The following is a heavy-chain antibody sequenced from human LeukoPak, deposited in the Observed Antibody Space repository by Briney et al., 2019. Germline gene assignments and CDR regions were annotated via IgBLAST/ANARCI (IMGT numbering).Heavy chain of an antibody. V-gene: IGHV3-23*01. J-gene: IGHJ3*02. D-gene: IGHD3-22*01. CDR2: ISGSGGST. Sequence: GGSLRLSCAASGFTFSSYAMSWVRQAPGKGLEWVSAISGSGGSTYYADSVKGRFTISRDNSKNTLYLQMNSLRAEDTAVYYCAEGSHYYDSIELGAFDIWGQGTMVTVSS. CDR3: AEGSHYYDSIELGAFDI. CDR1: GFTFSSYA.